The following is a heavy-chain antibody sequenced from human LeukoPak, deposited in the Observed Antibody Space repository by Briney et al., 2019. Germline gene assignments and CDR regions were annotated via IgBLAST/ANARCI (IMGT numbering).Heavy chain of an antibody. CDR2: ISFDGSRK. J-gene: IGHJ4*02. V-gene: IGHV3-30*18. Sequence: GGSLRLSCAASGFAFSSYYMHWVRQAPGKGLEWVAVISFDGSRKYYADSVKGRFTISRDNSMNTLYLQMSSLRVEDTAIYYCAKAGASHTPMDFLFDYWGQGTLVTVSS. CDR3: AKAGASHTPMDFLFDY. CDR1: GFAFSSYY. D-gene: IGHD5-18*01.